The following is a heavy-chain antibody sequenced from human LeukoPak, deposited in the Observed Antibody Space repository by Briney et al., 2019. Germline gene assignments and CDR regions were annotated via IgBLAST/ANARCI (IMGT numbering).Heavy chain of an antibody. Sequence: PSETLSLTCAVSGGSISSSNWWSWVRQPPGKGLEWIGEIYHSGSTNYNPSLKSRVTISVDKSKNQFSLKLSSVTAADTAVYYCARFITMVRGVPRGFDYWGQGTLVTVSS. CDR3: ARFITMVRGVPRGFDY. CDR2: IYHSGST. D-gene: IGHD3-10*01. V-gene: IGHV4-4*02. CDR1: GGSISSSNW. J-gene: IGHJ4*02.